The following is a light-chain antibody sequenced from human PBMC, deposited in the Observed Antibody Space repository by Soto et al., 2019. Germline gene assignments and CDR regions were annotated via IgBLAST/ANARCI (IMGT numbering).Light chain of an antibody. J-gene: IGKJ1*01. V-gene: IGKV3-15*01. CDR2: GAS. Sequence: EIVMTQSPATRSGSPLEIGRGCCMASQSVSINLAWYHQKPGQAPRLFIYGASTRATGVPARFSGSGSGTEFTLAISSLQSEDFAVYFCQQYHDRWTFGQGTKVDI. CDR3: QQYHDRWT. CDR1: QSVSIN.